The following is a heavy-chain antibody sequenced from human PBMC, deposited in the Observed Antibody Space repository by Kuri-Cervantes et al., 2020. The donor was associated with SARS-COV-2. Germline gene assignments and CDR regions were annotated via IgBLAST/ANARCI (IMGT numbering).Heavy chain of an antibody. J-gene: IGHJ4*02. CDR3: TTLIDY. V-gene: IGHV3-73*01. CDR1: GFTFSSYA. Sequence: ETLSLTCAASGFTFSSYAMHWVRQGSGKGLEWVGRVRGKANNYATAYAASVKGRFTISRDDSKNMAYLQMNSLKTEDTAVYYCTTLIDYWGQGALVTVSS. CDR2: VRGKANNYAT.